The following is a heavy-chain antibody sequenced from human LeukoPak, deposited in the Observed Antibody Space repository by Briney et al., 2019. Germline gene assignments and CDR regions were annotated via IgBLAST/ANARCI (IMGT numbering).Heavy chain of an antibody. CDR3: ARQGVATAIDY. Sequence: SETLSLTCSVSGGSISRYYWSWIRQPPGKGLEWIGYIYYSGSTNYNSSLKSRVTISVDTSKNQFSLKLSSVTAADTAVYYCARQGVATAIDYWGQGTLVTVSS. J-gene: IGHJ4*02. D-gene: IGHD2-21*02. V-gene: IGHV4-59*08. CDR1: GGSISRYY. CDR2: IYYSGST.